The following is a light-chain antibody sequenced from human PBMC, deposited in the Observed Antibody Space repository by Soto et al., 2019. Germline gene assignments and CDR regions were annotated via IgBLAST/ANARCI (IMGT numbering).Light chain of an antibody. V-gene: IGKV3-20*01. CDR3: QHYGSSRT. J-gene: IGKJ1*01. CDR2: GAS. CDR1: QSVGSSY. Sequence: EIVLTQSPDTLSLSPGERATLSCRASQSVGSSYLAWYQQKPGQAPRLLIYGASSRATGIPDRFSGGGSGTDFTLTISRLEPEDFAVYYCQHYGSSRTFGQGTWVEIK.